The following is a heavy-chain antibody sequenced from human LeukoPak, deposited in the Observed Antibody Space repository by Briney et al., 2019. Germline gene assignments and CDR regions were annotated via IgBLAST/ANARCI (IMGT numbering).Heavy chain of an antibody. CDR2: INHSGST. J-gene: IGHJ4*02. D-gene: IGHD1-1*01. CDR1: GGSFSGYY. CDR3: ARVGPPDSWTDY. Sequence: SETLSLTCAVYGGSFSGYYWSWIRQPPGKGLEWIGEINHSGSTNYNPSLKSRVTISVDTSKNQFSLKLSSVTAADTAVYYCARVGPPDSWTDYRGQGTLVTVSS. V-gene: IGHV4-34*01.